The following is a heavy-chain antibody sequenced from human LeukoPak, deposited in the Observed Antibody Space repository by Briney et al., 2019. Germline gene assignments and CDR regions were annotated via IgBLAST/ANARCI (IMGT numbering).Heavy chain of an antibody. J-gene: IGHJ2*01. CDR2: ISGSGGGT. Sequence: GGSLRLSCAASGVTFSSYAMSWGRQAPGKGLEWVSAISGSGGGTYYADSVKGRFTISGDNSKNTLYLQMNSLRAEDTAVYYCAKDPYYYESSGYYYRYFDLWGRGTLVTVSS. CDR1: GVTFSSYA. D-gene: IGHD3-22*01. V-gene: IGHV3-23*01. CDR3: AKDPYYYESSGYYYRYFDL.